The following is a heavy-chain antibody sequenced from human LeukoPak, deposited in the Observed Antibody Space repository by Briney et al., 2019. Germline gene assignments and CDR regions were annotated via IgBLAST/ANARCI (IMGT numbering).Heavy chain of an antibody. Sequence: PGGSLRLSCAASGFTFSSYAMSWVRQAPGKGLEWVSAISGSGGSTYYADSVKGRFTISRDNSKNTLYLQMNSLRAEDTAVYYCAKAPARDVVVVAATPFDYWGQGTLVTVSS. CDR3: AKAPARDVVVVAATPFDY. CDR1: GFTFSSYA. V-gene: IGHV3-23*01. D-gene: IGHD2-15*01. J-gene: IGHJ4*02. CDR2: ISGSGGST.